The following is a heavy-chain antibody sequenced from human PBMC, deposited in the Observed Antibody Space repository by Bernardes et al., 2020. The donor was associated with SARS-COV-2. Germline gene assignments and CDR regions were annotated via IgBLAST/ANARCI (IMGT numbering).Heavy chain of an antibody. CDR3: VRSAFSGGSGYFFDS. D-gene: IGHD3-22*01. J-gene: IGHJ4*03. V-gene: IGHV3-74*01. CDR1: GFTFSSYC. Sequence: GGSLRLSCAASGFTFSSYCIHWVRQVPGKGLVWVSRINTDGRTITYADSVKGRFIISRDNAKNTLYLQMNSLRVEDAAMYYCVRSAFSGGSGYFFDSWGQGTTVTVSP. CDR2: INTDGRTI.